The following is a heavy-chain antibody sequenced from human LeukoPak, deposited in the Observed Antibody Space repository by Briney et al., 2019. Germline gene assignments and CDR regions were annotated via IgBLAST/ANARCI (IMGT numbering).Heavy chain of an antibody. J-gene: IGHJ4*02. V-gene: IGHV3-66*02. CDR2: IYSGGST. D-gene: IGHD7-27*01. Sequence: GGSLRLSCAASGLTVSSNYMSWVRQAPGKGLEWASVIYSGGSTYYADSVKGRFTISRDSSKNTLYLQMNSLRTEDTAVYYCAREDDWGNDYWGQGTLVTVSS. CDR1: GLTVSSNY. CDR3: AREDDWGNDY.